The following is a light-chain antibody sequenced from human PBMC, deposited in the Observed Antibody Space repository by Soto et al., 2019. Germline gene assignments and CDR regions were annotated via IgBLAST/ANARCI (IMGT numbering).Light chain of an antibody. V-gene: IGLV1-40*01. CDR1: SSNIGAGYD. Sequence: QSVLTQPPSVSGAPGQRVTISCTESSSNIGAGYDVHWYQQLPGTAPKLIIYGNSNRPSGVPDRFSGSKSGTSASLALTGLPAEDEADYYCQSYDSSLSGWVFGGGTKLTVL. CDR2: GNS. J-gene: IGLJ3*02. CDR3: QSYDSSLSGWV.